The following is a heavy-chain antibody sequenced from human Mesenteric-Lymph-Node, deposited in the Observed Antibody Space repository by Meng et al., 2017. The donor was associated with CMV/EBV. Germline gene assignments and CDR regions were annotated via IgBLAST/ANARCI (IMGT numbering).Heavy chain of an antibody. Sequence: GGSLRLSCAASGFTLSSYSVSWVRQAPGKGLEWVSSISTSRSFIDYADSVKGRFTISRDNAENSLHLQMDSLTVEDTAVYYCAREGYCSSINCPGYGMDVWGQGTTVTVSS. CDR3: AREGYCSSINCPGYGMDV. CDR2: ISTSRSFI. CDR1: GFTLSSYS. J-gene: IGHJ6*02. V-gene: IGHV3-21*01. D-gene: IGHD2-2*01.